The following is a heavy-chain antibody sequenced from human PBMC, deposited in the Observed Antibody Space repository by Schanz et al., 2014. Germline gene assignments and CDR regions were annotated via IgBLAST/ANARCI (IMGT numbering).Heavy chain of an antibody. Sequence: QVQLVQSGAEVKKPGASVKVSCKASGYTFTSYGISWVRQAPGQGLEWMGWISPYNGNTNYAQKRQGRVTMTTATSTSTAYMDLRSLRSDDTAVYYCARDQSPYTNSSDVRYFDYWGQGSLVTVSS. CDR2: ISPYNGNT. V-gene: IGHV1-18*01. J-gene: IGHJ4*02. CDR1: GYTFTSYG. CDR3: ARDQSPYTNSSDVRYFDY. D-gene: IGHD6-6*01.